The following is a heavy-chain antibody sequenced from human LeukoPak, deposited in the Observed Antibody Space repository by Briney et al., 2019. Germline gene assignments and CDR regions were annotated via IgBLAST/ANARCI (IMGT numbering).Heavy chain of an antibody. CDR2: IYTSGST. Sequence: SETLSLTCTVSGGSISSYYWSWIRQPAGMGLEWIGRIYTSGSTNYNPSLKSRVTMSVDTSKNQFSLKLSSVTAADTAVYYSARSSTAAYYDFWSGYYSDYYMDVWGKGTTVTVSS. J-gene: IGHJ6*03. CDR3: ARSSTAAYYDFWSGYYSDYYMDV. V-gene: IGHV4-4*07. CDR1: GGSISSYY. D-gene: IGHD3-3*01.